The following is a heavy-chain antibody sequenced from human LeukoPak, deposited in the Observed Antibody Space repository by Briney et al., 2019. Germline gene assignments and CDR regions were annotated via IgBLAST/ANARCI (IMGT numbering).Heavy chain of an antibody. CDR1: GYTFTGYY. CDR3: ARNNYYDSSGLDY. CDR2: INPNSGGT. V-gene: IGHV1-2*04. D-gene: IGHD3-22*01. J-gene: IGHJ4*02. Sequence: ASVKVSCKASGYTFTGYYMHWVRQAPGQGLEWMGWINPNSGGTNYAQKFQGWVTMTRDTSISTAYVELSRLRSDDTAVYYCARNNYYDSSGLDYWGQGTLVTVSS.